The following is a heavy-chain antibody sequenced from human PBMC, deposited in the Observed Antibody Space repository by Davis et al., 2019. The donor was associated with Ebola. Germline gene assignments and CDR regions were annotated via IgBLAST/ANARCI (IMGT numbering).Heavy chain of an antibody. D-gene: IGHD4-17*01. CDR2: IYPGDSDT. CDR3: ARQTTVTTDFDY. Sequence: GESLKIPCKGSGYSFTRYWLGWVRQMPGKGLEWMGIIYPGDSDTRYSPSFQGQVTISADRSISTAYLQWSSLKASDTAMYYCARQTTVTTDFDYWGQGTLVTVSS. J-gene: IGHJ4*02. CDR1: GYSFTRYW. V-gene: IGHV5-51*01.